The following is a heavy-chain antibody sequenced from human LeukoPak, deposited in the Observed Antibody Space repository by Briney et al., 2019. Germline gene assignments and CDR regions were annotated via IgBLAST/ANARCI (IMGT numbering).Heavy chain of an antibody. V-gene: IGHV3-30*03. CDR2: ISYDGSNK. Sequence: PGGSLRLSCAASGFTFSSYGMHWVRQAPGKGLEWVAVISYDGSNKYYADSVKGRFTISRDNTKNSLYLQMNSLRAEDTAVYYCAREIDMVATTPFDSWGQGTLVTVSS. J-gene: IGHJ4*02. CDR1: GFTFSSYG. CDR3: AREIDMVATTPFDS. D-gene: IGHD5-12*01.